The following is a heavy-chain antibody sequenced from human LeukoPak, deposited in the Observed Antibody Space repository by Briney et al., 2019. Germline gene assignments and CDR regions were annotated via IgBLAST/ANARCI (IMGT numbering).Heavy chain of an antibody. CDR2: TNPKSGGT. V-gene: IGHV1-2*02. CDR1: GYTFTDHY. D-gene: IGHD2/OR15-2a*01. Sequence: RASVKVSCKASGYTFTDHYIHWVRQAPGQGLEWMGWTNPKSGGTNYAQKFQGRVTMSRDTSIRTAYMELRRLMSDDTAVYYCVLAMGEYFDYWGQGTLVTVSS. CDR3: VLAMGEYFDY. J-gene: IGHJ4*02.